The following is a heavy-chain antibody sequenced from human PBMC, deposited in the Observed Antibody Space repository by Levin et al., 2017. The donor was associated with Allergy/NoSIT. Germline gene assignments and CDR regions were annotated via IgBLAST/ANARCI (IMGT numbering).Heavy chain of an antibody. CDR3: ARDRTYFMGDATDV. CDR2: ISGRDSSI. V-gene: IGHV3-48*02. D-gene: IGHD2/OR15-2a*01. CDR1: GFTFSHDN. Sequence: GGSLRLSCAASGFTFSHDNMNWVRQAPGKGLEWVSSISGRDSSIHYADSVKGRFTISRANAKNSLYLQMNDLRDEDMAVYYCARDRTYFMGDATDVWGQGTTVTVSS. J-gene: IGHJ3*01.